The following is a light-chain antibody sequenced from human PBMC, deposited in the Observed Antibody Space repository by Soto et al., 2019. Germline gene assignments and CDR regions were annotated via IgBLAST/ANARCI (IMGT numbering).Light chain of an antibody. J-gene: IGKJ5*01. CDR1: QSASNQY. CDR3: QQYKSWPPIT. V-gene: IGKV3D-15*01. CDR2: GVF. Sequence: TQSPDTLSLSPGERATLSCRASQSASNQYLSWYQQRPGQPPRLLIYGVFIRANGIPDRFSGSGSGTEFTLTISSLQSEDFAVYYCQQYKSWPPITFGQGTRLEIK.